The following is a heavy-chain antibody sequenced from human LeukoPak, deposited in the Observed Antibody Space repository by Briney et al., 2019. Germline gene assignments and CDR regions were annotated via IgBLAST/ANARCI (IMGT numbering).Heavy chain of an antibody. CDR1: GFTFSSYW. CDR2: INTDGSST. V-gene: IGHV3-74*01. J-gene: IGHJ4*02. D-gene: IGHD5-18*01. CDR3: ARLGDVQLWSALDY. Sequence: GGSLRLSCAASGFTFSSYWMHWVRQAPGKGLVWVSRINTDGSSTSYADSVKGRFTISRDNAKNSLYLQMNSLRAEDTAVYYCARLGDVQLWSALDYWGQGTLVTVSS.